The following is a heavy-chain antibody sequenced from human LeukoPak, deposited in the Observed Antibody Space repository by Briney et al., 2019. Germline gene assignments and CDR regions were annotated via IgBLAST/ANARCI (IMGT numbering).Heavy chain of an antibody. Sequence: GGSLRLSCAASGFIFSDFWMFWVRQVPGKGLVWVSQINPDGTGTTYGDSAKGRFTVSRDNTKNTMFLEMNSLTVEDTAVYFCARGTAETAGIDYWGQGTLVSVSA. J-gene: IGHJ4*02. CDR2: INPDGTGT. V-gene: IGHV3-74*01. CDR1: GFIFSDFW. CDR3: ARGTAETAGIDY. D-gene: IGHD6-13*01.